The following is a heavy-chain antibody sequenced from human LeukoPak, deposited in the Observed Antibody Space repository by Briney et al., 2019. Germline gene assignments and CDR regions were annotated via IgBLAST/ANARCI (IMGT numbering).Heavy chain of an antibody. J-gene: IGHJ4*02. CDR3: ARGGGYRGLPNY. CDR1: GFTFSDYP. CDR2: IGSIATYI. D-gene: IGHD5-24*01. Sequence: GGSLRLSCVASGFTFSDYPMNWVRQAPGKGLEWVSSIGSIATYIYYADSVKGRFTISRDNAQNSLHLQMNSLRVEDTAVYYCARGGGYRGLPNYWGQGTQVTVSS. V-gene: IGHV3-21*01.